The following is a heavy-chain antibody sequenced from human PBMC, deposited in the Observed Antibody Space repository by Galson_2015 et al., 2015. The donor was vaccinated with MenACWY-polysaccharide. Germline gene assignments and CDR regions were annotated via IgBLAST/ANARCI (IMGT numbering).Heavy chain of an antibody. V-gene: IGHV3-48*02. CDR2: LSSGGTI. J-gene: IGHJ4*02. Sequence: FLRLSCAASGFTFSSYSMNWVRQAPGTGLEWVSYLSSGGTIYYADSVKAGFTISRDNATNSLYLQMNSLRDDDTAVYYCPRVLKGLVGATPDYWGQGTLVTVSS. D-gene: IGHD1-26*01. CDR1: GFTFSSYS. CDR3: PRVLKGLVGATPDY.